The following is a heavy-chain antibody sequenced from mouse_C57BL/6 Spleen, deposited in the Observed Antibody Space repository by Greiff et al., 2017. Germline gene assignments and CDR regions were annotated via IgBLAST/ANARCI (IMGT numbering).Heavy chain of an antibody. D-gene: IGHD4-1*01. J-gene: IGHJ2*01. Sequence: EVQVVESGGGLVKPGGSLKLSCAASGFTFSSYAMSWVRQTPEKRLEWVATISDGGSYTYYPDNVKGRFTISRDNAKNHLYLQMSHLKSEDTAMYYCARVGGYYFDYWGQGTTLTVSS. CDR2: ISDGGSYT. CDR1: GFTFSSYA. V-gene: IGHV5-4*01. CDR3: ARVGGYYFDY.